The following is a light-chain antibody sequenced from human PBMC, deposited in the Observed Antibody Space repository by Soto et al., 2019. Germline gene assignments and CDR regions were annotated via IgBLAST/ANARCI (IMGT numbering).Light chain of an antibody. J-gene: IGLJ2*01. CDR1: SSNIGPSFD. V-gene: IGLV1-40*01. CDR2: GND. Sequence: QLVLTQPPSVSGAPGQRVTISCTGSSSNIGPSFDVHWYQHLPGTAPKLLIYGNDNRPSGVPDRFSGSKSGTSASLAITGLQAEDEADYYCQSYDSSLSAVVFGGGTKVTVL. CDR3: QSYDSSLSAVV.